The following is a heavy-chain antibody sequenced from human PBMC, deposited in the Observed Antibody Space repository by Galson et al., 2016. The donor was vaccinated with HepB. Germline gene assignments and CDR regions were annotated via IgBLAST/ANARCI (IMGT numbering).Heavy chain of an antibody. CDR3: AVRYSSIWYFQH. D-gene: IGHD6-13*01. V-gene: IGHV3-23*01. CDR1: GFTLSNSA. CDR2: MSDSGGST. Sequence: SLRLSCAASGFTLSNSAMSWVRQAPGKGLEWVSAMSDSGGSTYYADSVKGRFTISRDNSKNTLYLQVNSLGAEDTAIYYCAVRYSSIWYFQHWGRGTLVSASS. J-gene: IGHJ1*01.